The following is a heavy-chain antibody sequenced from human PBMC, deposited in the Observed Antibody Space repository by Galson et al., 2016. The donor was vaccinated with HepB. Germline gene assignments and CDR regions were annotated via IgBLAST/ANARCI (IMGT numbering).Heavy chain of an antibody. D-gene: IGHD2-15*01. V-gene: IGHV4-39*01. CDR1: GGSISSSQYY. CDR3: ARPTWGSGIYIAY. Sequence: SETLSLTCSVSGGSISSSQYYWGWIRQPPGKGLEWVATKFYSGSTNYNPSLKSRVTIYVDTSKNQFSRRVTSVTAADTAVYYCARPTWGSGIYIAYWGQGILVTVSS. J-gene: IGHJ4*02. CDR2: KFYSGST.